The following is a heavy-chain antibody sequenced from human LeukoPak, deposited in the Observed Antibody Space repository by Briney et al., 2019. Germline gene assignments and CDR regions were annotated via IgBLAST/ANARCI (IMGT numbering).Heavy chain of an antibody. J-gene: IGHJ6*03. Sequence: SETLSLTCTVAGGYITTYYWTWIRQTPGKGLEWIGYICYGGNTNYNPSLNSRVTISVDTSKSQISLNLSSVTAADTATYYCARATFYFYMDVWGKGTTVIVSS. V-gene: IGHV4-59*01. CDR2: ICYGGNT. CDR1: GGYITTYY. CDR3: ARATFYFYMDV.